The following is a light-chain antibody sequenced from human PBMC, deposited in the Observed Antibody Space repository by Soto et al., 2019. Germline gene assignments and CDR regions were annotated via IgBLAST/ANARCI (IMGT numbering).Light chain of an antibody. Sequence: EIVLTQSPGTLSLSPGERATLSCRASQSVTNNFLAWYQQKPGQAPWLLIYGASFRATGIPDRFSGSGSGTDFTLTISRLEPEYFAVYYGQQYGNSPFTFGPGTKVDVK. CDR2: GAS. CDR1: QSVTNNF. J-gene: IGKJ3*01. CDR3: QQYGNSPFT. V-gene: IGKV3-20*01.